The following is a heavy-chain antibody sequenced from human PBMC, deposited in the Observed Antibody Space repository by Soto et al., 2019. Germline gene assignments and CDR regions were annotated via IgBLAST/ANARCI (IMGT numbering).Heavy chain of an antibody. V-gene: IGHV3-30-3*01. CDR3: VRDGLDYYDTERLYFDK. D-gene: IGHD3-22*01. J-gene: IGHJ4*02. CDR1: GFTFSSYA. CDR2: ISYDGSNK. Sequence: LRLSCAASGFTFSSYAMHWVRQAPGKGLEWVAVISYDGSNKYYADSVKGRFTISRDNSKNTLYLKMNSLRAEDTATYYCVRDGLDYYDTERLYFDKWGQGTLVTVSS.